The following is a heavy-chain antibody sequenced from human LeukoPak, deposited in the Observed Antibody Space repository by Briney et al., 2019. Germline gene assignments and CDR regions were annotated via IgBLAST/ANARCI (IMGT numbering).Heavy chain of an antibody. V-gene: IGHV3-30*18. CDR3: AKELHHYYYGMDV. Sequence: GRSLRLSCAASGFTFSSYGMHWVRQAPGKGLEWVAAISYDGSNKYYADSVKGRFTISRDNSKNTLYLQMNSLRAEDTAVYYCAKELHHYYYGMDVWGQGTTVTVSS. D-gene: IGHD2-15*01. J-gene: IGHJ6*02. CDR1: GFTFSSYG. CDR2: ISYDGSNK.